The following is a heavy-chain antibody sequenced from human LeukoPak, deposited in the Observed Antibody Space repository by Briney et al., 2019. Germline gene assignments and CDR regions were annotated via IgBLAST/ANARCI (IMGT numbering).Heavy chain of an antibody. J-gene: IGHJ6*02. CDR3: AKDMSSALYYYYGMDV. CDR1: GFTFSSYG. CDR2: ISYDGSNK. V-gene: IGHV3-30*18. Sequence: PGRSLRLSCAASGFTFSSYGMHWVRQAPGKGLEWVAVISYDGSNKYYADSVKGRFTISRDNSKNTLYLQMNSLRAEDTAVYYCAKDMSSALYYYYGMDVWGQGTTVTVSS. D-gene: IGHD3-22*01.